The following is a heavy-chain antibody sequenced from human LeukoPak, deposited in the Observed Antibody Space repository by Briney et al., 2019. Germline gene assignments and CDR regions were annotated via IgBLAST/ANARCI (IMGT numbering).Heavy chain of an antibody. V-gene: IGHV1-8*01. Sequence: GASVKVSCKTSGYTFTSYDINWVRQDTGQGLEWMGWVKPHSGDTAYAQKFQGRVTVTRDSATSTVYMELSGLRSEDSAVYYCMRGVGVAGDDWGQGTLVTVYS. CDR2: VKPHSGDT. D-gene: IGHD3-3*01. J-gene: IGHJ4*02. CDR3: MRGVGVAGDD. CDR1: GYTFTSYD.